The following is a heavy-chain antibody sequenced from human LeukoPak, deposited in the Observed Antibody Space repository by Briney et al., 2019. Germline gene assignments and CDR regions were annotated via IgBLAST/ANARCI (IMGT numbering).Heavy chain of an antibody. Sequence: PGGSLRLSCAASGFTFDDYAMHWVRQAPGKGLEWVSGISWNSGSIGYADSVKGRFTISRDNAKNSLYLQMNSLRAEDTALYYCAKDTASLAAGWFDPWGQETLVTVSS. J-gene: IGHJ5*02. CDR3: AKDTASLAAGWFDP. V-gene: IGHV3-9*01. D-gene: IGHD2-15*01. CDR2: ISWNSGSI. CDR1: GFTFDDYA.